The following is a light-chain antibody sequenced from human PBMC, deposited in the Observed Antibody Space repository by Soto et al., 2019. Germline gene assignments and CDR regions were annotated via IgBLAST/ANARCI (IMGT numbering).Light chain of an antibody. J-gene: IGLJ1*01. CDR2: DVN. CDR1: SSDVGAYNY. Sequence: QSVLTQPPSASGSPGQSVTISCTGTSSDVGAYNYVSWYQQHPAKAPKLMIYDVNKRPSGVPDRFSGSNSGNTASLTVSGLQADDEDDYYCISYAGSDTYVSGTGTKVTVL. V-gene: IGLV2-8*01. CDR3: ISYAGSDTYV.